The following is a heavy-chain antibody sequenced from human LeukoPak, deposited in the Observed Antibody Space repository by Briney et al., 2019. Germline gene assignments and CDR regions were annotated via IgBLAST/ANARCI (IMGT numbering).Heavy chain of an antibody. Sequence: PGGSLRLSCAASGFTFSNYWMSWVRQAPGKGLEWVANIKQDGSEKYYVDSVKGRFTISRDNAKNSLYLQMNSLRAEDTAVYYCARDIVLVVYACDYWGQGTLVTVSS. CDR2: IKQDGSEK. V-gene: IGHV3-7*01. J-gene: IGHJ4*02. CDR3: ARDIVLVVYACDY. CDR1: GFTFSNYW. D-gene: IGHD2-8*01.